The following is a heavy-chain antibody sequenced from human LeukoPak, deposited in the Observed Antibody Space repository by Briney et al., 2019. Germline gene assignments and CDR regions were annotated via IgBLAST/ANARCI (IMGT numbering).Heavy chain of an antibody. Sequence: SETLSLTCTVSGGSISSGGYYWSWLRQHPGKGLEWIGYIYYSGSTYYNPSLKSRVTISVDTSKNQFSLKLSSVTAADTAVYYCARESVATTTNWFDPWGQGTLVTVSS. J-gene: IGHJ5*02. V-gene: IGHV4-31*03. D-gene: IGHD5-12*01. CDR1: GGSISSGGYY. CDR3: ARESVATTTNWFDP. CDR2: IYYSGST.